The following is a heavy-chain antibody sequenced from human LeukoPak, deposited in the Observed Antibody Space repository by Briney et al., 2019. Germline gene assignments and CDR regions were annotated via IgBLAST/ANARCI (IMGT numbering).Heavy chain of an antibody. CDR1: GFTFSSYG. CDR2: ISGSGGST. V-gene: IGHV3-23*01. D-gene: IGHD3-22*01. J-gene: IGHJ4*02. CDR3: AKDPRLFRIFDH. Sequence: PGGTLRLSCAASGFTFSSYGMSWVRQAPGKGLEWVSAISGSGGSTYYADPVKGRFTISRDNSKNTLYLQMNSLRAEDTAVYYCAKDPRLFRIFDHWGQGTLVTVSS.